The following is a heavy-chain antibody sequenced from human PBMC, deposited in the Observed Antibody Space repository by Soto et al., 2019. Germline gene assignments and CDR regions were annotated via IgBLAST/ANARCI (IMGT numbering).Heavy chain of an antibody. J-gene: IGHJ4*02. Sequence: GASVKVCCKASGGTFSSYAIRWVRQAHGQGLEWMGGIIPIFGTANYAQKFQGRVTITADESTSTAYMELSSLRSEDTAVYYCARVRATIFGVVTEYYFDYWGQGTLVTVSS. CDR3: ARVRATIFGVVTEYYFDY. CDR2: IIPIFGTA. D-gene: IGHD3-3*01. CDR1: GGTFSSYA. V-gene: IGHV1-69*13.